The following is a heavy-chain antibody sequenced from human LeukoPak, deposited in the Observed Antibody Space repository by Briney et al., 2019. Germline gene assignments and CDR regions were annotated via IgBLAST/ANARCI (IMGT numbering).Heavy chain of an antibody. D-gene: IGHD6-13*01. J-gene: IGHJ4*02. V-gene: IGHV3-74*01. CDR2: INPDGSIK. CDR3: ARDQGAAGDY. Sequence: GGSLRLSCVASGFTFSRYWMHWVRQAPGKGLEWVSRINPDGSIKSDDFYTGYADSVKGRFTISTDNAKNTLYLQMNSLRGEDTAVYYCARDQGAAGDYWGQGTLVTVSS. CDR1: GFTFSRYW.